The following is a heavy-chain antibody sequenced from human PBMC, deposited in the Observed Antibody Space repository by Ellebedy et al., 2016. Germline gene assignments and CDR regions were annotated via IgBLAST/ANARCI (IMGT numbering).Heavy chain of an antibody. CDR1: GFTFSSYA. V-gene: IGHV3-30-3*01. Sequence: GGSLRLXCAASGFTFSSYAMHWVRQAPGKGLEWVAVISYDGSNKYYADSVKGRFTISRDNSKNTLYLQMNSLRAEDTAVYYCARDFNTYYYGSWSPGMDVWGQGTTVTVSS. CDR3: ARDFNTYYYGSWSPGMDV. D-gene: IGHD3-10*01. CDR2: ISYDGSNK. J-gene: IGHJ6*02.